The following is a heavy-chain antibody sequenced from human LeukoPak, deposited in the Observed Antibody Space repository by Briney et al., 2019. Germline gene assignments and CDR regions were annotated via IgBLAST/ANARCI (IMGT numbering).Heavy chain of an antibody. D-gene: IGHD1-26*01. J-gene: IGHJ6*02. CDR2: IGGYNGKT. Sequence: ASVKVSCKASGYTSTNYGISWVRQAPGQGLEWMGWIGGYNGKTKYVEKLQGRATMTTDTSTSTAYMGLRSLRSDDTAVYYCARDRWSGATGDYHYYYGMDVWGQGTTVIVSS. CDR1: GYTSTNYG. V-gene: IGHV1-18*01. CDR3: ARDRWSGATGDYHYYYGMDV.